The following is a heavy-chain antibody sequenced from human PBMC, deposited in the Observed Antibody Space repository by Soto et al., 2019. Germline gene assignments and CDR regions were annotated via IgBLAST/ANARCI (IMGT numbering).Heavy chain of an antibody. Sequence: QLQLQESGPGLVKPSETLSLTCTVAGGSISSNYLWGWVRQTPGRGLEWIGTIYYGGTTYYNPSLKSRVTMSLDTSKTQFSLNLIAVTAADTAVYDCAGAPSASEGWISPFDHWGQGTLVTVSS. CDR1: GGSISSNYL. CDR2: IYYGGTT. J-gene: IGHJ4*02. V-gene: IGHV4-39*01. CDR3: AGAPSASEGWISPFDH. D-gene: IGHD5-12*01.